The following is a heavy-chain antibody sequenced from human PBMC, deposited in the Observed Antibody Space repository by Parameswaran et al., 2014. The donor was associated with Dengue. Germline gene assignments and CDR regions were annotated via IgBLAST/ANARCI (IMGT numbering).Heavy chain of an antibody. Sequence: WIRQSPSRGLEWLGRTYYRSKWYNDYAVSVKSRITINPDTSKNQFSLQLNSVTPEDTAVYYCARYYDSSGVFDYWGQGTLGHRLL. V-gene: IGHV6-1*01. J-gene: IGHJ4*02. CDR3: ARYYDSSGVFDY. CDR2: TYYRSKWYN. D-gene: IGHD3-22*01.